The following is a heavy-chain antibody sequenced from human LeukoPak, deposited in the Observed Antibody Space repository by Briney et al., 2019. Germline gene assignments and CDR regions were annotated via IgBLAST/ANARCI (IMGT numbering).Heavy chain of an antibody. J-gene: IGHJ4*02. V-gene: IGHV1-8*01. CDR3: ARGRLVGATIVY. Sequence: ASVKVPCKASGYTFTSYDINWVRQATGQGLEWMGWMNPNSGNTGYAQKVQGRVTMTRNTSISTAYMELSSLRSEDTAVYYCARGRLVGATIVYWGQGTLVTVSS. CDR2: MNPNSGNT. D-gene: IGHD1-26*01. CDR1: GYTFTSYD.